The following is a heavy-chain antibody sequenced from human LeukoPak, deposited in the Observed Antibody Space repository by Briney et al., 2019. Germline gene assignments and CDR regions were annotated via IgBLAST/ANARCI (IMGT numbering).Heavy chain of an antibody. CDR1: GGSISSGGYS. CDR2: IYHSGST. CDR3: ARTSIAARRANAFDI. D-gene: IGHD6-6*01. J-gene: IGHJ3*02. V-gene: IGHV4-30-2*01. Sequence: PSETLSLTCTVSGGSISSGGYSWSWIRQPPGKGLEWIGYIYHSGSTYYNPSLKSRVTISVDRSKNQFSLKLSSVTAADTAVYYCARTSIAARRANAFDIWGLGTMVTVSS.